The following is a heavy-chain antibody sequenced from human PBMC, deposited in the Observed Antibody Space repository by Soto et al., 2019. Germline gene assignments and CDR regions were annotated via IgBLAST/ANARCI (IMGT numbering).Heavy chain of an antibody. CDR2: IYYSGST. CDR1: GGSISSYY. J-gene: IGHJ6*03. CDR3: ARESPRYYGSPYYYMDV. Sequence: SETLSLTCTVSGGSISSYYWSWIRQPPGKGLEWIGYIYYSGSTNYNPSLKSRVTISVDTSKNQFSLKLSSVTAADTAVYYCARESPRYYGSPYYYMDVWGKGTTVTVSS. V-gene: IGHV4-59*01. D-gene: IGHD3-10*01.